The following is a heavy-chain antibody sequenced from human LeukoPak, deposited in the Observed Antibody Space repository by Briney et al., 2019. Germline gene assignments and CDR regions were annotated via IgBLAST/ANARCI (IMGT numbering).Heavy chain of an antibody. D-gene: IGHD3-22*01. CDR2: IYYSGST. Sequence: SETLSLTCTVSGGSISSSSYYWGWIRRPPGKGLEWIGSIYYSGSTYYNPSLKSRVTISVDRSKNQFSLKLSSVTAADTAVYYCARAAGERSSGYYYKWFDPWGQGTLVTVSS. J-gene: IGHJ5*02. CDR3: ARAAGERSSGYYYKWFDP. CDR1: GGSISSSSYY. V-gene: IGHV4-39*07.